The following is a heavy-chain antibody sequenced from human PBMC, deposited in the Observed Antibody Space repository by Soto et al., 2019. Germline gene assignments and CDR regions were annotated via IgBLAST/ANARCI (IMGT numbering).Heavy chain of an antibody. CDR1: GGTFSSYT. CDR3: ARDSDYYGSGSSFDY. CDR2: IIPILGIA. V-gene: IGHV1-69*08. D-gene: IGHD3-10*01. J-gene: IGHJ4*02. Sequence: QVQLVQSGAEVQKPGSSVKVSCKASGGTFSSYTISWVRQAPGQGLEWMGRIIPILGIANYAQKFQGRVTITADKSTSTAYMELSSLRSEDTAVYYCARDSDYYGSGSSFDYWGQGTLVTVSS.